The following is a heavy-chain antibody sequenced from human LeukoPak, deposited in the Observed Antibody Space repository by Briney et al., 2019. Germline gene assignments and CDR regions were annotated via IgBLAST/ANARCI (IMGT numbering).Heavy chain of an antibody. CDR1: GFTFSTYG. CDR3: AKGPRAYSSSPTYYFDY. CDR2: IRYDGSNK. V-gene: IGHV3-30*02. D-gene: IGHD6-6*01. Sequence: GSLRLSCAASGFTFSTYGMHWVRQAPGKGLEWVALIRYDGSNKYYADSVKGRFTISRDNSKNTLYLQMNSLKAEDTAVYYCAKGPRAYSSSPTYYFDYWGQGTLVTVSS. J-gene: IGHJ4*02.